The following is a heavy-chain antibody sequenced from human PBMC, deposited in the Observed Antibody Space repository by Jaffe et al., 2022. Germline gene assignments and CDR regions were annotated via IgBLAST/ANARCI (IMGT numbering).Heavy chain of an antibody. J-gene: IGHJ4*02. CDR2: IKQDGSEK. V-gene: IGHV3-7*01. CDR3: ARDPRIAAAGTGDY. Sequence: EVQLVESGGGLVQPGGSLRLSCAASGFTFSSYWMSWVRQAPGKGLEWVANIKQDGSEKYYVDSVKGRFTISRDNAKNSLYLQMNSLRAEDTAVYYCARDPRIAAAGTGDYWGQGTLVTVSS. D-gene: IGHD6-13*01. CDR1: GFTFSSYW.